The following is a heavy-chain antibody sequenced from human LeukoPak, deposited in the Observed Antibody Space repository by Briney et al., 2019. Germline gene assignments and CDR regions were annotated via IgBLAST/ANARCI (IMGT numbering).Heavy chain of an antibody. CDR1: GYSFTRYC. V-gene: IGHV1-2*02. CDR3: ARDRGSSWYVDY. J-gene: IGHJ4*02. Sequence: ASVKVSCKTSGYSFTRYCIHWVRQAPGQGLEWMGWINPSSGGSEYAQKFQGRVTMTGDTSISTAYMELSRLRSDDTTVYYCARDRGSSWYVDYWGQGTLVTVSS. D-gene: IGHD6-13*01. CDR2: INPSSGGS.